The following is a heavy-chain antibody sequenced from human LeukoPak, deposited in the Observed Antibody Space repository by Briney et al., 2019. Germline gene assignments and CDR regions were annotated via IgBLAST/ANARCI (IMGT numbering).Heavy chain of an antibody. CDR2: LNQDGSVR. CDR3: ARGHHGLEV. V-gene: IGHV3-7*03. J-gene: IGHJ6*02. Sequence: GGSLRLSCAASGLIFSDFWVSWVRQTPGKGLEWVANLNQDGSVREYLDSVKGRFTTSRDNAENSLFLQMDSLRADDTAVYYCARGHHGLEVWGQGTTVTVSS. CDR1: GLIFSDFW.